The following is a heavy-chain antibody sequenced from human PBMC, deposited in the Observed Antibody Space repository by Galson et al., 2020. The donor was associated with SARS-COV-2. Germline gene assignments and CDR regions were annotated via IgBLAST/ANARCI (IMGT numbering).Heavy chain of an antibody. Sequence: GGSLRLSCAASGFTFSSYGMHWVRQAPGKGLEWVAVIWYDGSNKYYADSVKGRFTISRDNSKNTLYLQMNSLRAEDTTVYYCASDYGDYQNYYYYYGMDVWGQGTTVTVSS. D-gene: IGHD4-17*01. J-gene: IGHJ6*02. CDR2: IWYDGSNK. CDR3: ASDYGDYQNYYYYYGMDV. V-gene: IGHV3-33*01. CDR1: GFTFSSYG.